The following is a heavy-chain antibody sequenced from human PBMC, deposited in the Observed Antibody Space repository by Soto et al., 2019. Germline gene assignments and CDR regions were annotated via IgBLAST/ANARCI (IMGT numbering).Heavy chain of an antibody. Sequence: GASVKFSCKASGYTFTSYYMHWVRQAPGQGLEWMVGIIPIFGTANYXXKFQGRVXXTADESTSTAXMELSXLRSEDTAVYYCARDWYDILTGCTPEMQAFDIXX. CDR2: IIPIFGTA. V-gene: IGHV1-69*13. D-gene: IGHD3-9*01. CDR1: GYTFTSYY. CDR3: ARDWYDILTGCTPEMQAFDI. J-gene: IGHJ3*02.